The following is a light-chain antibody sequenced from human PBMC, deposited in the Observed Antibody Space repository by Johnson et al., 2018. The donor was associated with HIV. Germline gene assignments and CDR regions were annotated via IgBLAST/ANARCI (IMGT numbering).Light chain of an antibody. CDR3: GTWDNSLNVYV. CDR1: SSNIGNNY. V-gene: IGLV1-51*02. Sequence: QSILTQPPSVSAAPGQKVTISCSGSSSNIGNNYVSWYQQLPGTAPKLLIYENNKRPSGIPDRFSGSKSGASATLDITGLKTGDEADYYCGTWDNSLNVYVFGTGTKVTVL. J-gene: IGLJ1*01. CDR2: ENN.